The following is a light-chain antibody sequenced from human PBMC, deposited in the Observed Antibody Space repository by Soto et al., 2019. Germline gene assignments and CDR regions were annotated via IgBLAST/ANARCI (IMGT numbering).Light chain of an antibody. CDR2: GAS. J-gene: IGKJ1*01. CDR1: QSVSSSY. CDR3: QQFGSSSWT. V-gene: IGKV3-20*01. Sequence: ESVLTQSPGTLSLSPGEKATLSCRVSQSVSSSYLAWYQQKPGQAPRLLIYGASSRATGIPDRFSGSGSGTDFTLAVSRLEPEDFAVYYCQQFGSSSWTFGQGTKVDIK.